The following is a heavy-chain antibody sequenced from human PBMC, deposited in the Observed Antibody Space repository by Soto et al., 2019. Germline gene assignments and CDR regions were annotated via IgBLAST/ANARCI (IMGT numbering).Heavy chain of an antibody. J-gene: IGHJ4*02. CDR3: ARREIQGPIDY. CDR2: IYYSGTT. CDR1: GYSVCSSNW. Sequence: HSETPSLSCAVCGYSVCSSNWWGWIRQPPGKGLEWIGYIYYSGTTYYNPSLKSRVTMSVDTSKNQFSLKLTSVTAVDTAVYYCARREIQGPIDYWGQGTLVTVSS. D-gene: IGHD1-26*01. V-gene: IGHV4-28*01.